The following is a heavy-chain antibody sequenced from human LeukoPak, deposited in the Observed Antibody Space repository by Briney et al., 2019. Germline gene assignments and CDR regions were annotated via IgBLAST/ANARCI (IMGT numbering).Heavy chain of an antibody. CDR3: AHSGWYEAYFDY. Sequence: PGGSLRLSCAASGFTVSSNYMSWVRQAPGKGLEWVSVIYSGGSTYYADSVKGRFTVSRDNSKNTLYLQMNSLRAEDTAVYYCAHSGWYEAYFDYWGQGTLVTVSS. J-gene: IGHJ4*02. V-gene: IGHV3-53*01. CDR1: GFTVSSNY. CDR2: IYSGGST. D-gene: IGHD6-19*01.